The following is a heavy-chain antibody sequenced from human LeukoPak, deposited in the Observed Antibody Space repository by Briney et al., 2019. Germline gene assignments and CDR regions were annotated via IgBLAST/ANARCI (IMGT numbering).Heavy chain of an antibody. V-gene: IGHV1-18*01. J-gene: IGHJ4*02. Sequence: ASVKVSCKASGYTFSSFGISWVRQAPGQGLEWMGWISAYNGDTNYAQKLQGRVTMTTDTSTSTAYMELGSLRSDDTAVYYCARGGGYCSGGSCYEFDYWGQGTLVTVSS. D-gene: IGHD2-15*01. CDR2: ISAYNGDT. CDR1: GYTFSSFG. CDR3: ARGGGYCSGGSCYEFDY.